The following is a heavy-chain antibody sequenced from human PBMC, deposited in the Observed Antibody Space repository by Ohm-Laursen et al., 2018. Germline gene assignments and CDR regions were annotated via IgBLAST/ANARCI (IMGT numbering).Heavy chain of an antibody. V-gene: IGHV1-18*01. Sequence: SVKVSCKVSDYTFLNYGVSWVRQAPGQGLEWMGWISTDSGHANYAQKFQGRVTMTTDTSTSTAYMELSSLRSEDTAVYYCARVNFRPDDYDSRGSAFEIWGQGTMVTVSS. CDR2: ISTDSGHA. CDR1: DYTFLNYG. CDR3: ARVNFRPDDYDSRGSAFEI. J-gene: IGHJ3*02. D-gene: IGHD3-22*01.